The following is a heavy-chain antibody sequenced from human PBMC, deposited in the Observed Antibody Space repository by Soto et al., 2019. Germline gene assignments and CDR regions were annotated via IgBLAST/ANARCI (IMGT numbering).Heavy chain of an antibody. J-gene: IGHJ4*02. CDR3: ARWELLTGFDY. CDR1: GFTFRTSE. V-gene: IGHV3-48*03. CDR2: ISSSGTTI. D-gene: IGHD1-26*01. Sequence: GGSLRLSCAASGFTFRTSELSWVRQAPGKGLEWASYISSSGTTIHYADSVKGRFTISRDNAKNSLYLQMNSLRAADTAVYYCARWELLTGFDYWGQGTLVTVSS.